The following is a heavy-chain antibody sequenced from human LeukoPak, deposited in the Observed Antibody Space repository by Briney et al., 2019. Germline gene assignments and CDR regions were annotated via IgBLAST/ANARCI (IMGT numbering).Heavy chain of an antibody. CDR2: IYYSGSA. J-gene: IGHJ4*02. V-gene: IGHV4-39*01. CDR3: ASGSGYYYGDFDY. Sequence: PSETLSLTCTLSGGSISSSNYYWGWIRQPPGKGLEWIGSIYYSGSAYYNPSLKSRVTISVDTSKNQFSLKLSSVTAADTAVYYCASGSGYYYGDFDYWGQGTLVTVSS. D-gene: IGHD3-22*01. CDR1: GGSISSSNYY.